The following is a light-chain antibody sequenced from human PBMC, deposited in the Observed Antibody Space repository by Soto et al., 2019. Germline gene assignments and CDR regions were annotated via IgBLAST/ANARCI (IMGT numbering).Light chain of an antibody. CDR2: EVS. CDR3: CSYAGSSTDV. J-gene: IGLJ1*01. CDR1: SSDVGSYNL. Sequence: QSVLTQPASVSGSPGQSITISCTGTSSDVGSYNLVSWYQQHPGKAPKLMIYEVSKRPSGVSNRFSGSKSGNTASLTISWLQAEDEADYYCCSYAGSSTDVFGTGTKVTVL. V-gene: IGLV2-23*02.